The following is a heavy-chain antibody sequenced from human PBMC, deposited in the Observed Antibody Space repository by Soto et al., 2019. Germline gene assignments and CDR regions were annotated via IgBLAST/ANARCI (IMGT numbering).Heavy chain of an antibody. J-gene: IGHJ1*01. Sequence: EVQLVESGGGLVQPGGSLRLSCAASGFTFTDHSMNWVRQAPGKGLEWISYIAGSGSVIYYADSVKGRFTISRDNAKNSLYLQMDSLRLEDTAVYYCTRRFGSWGQGTGVTVSS. CDR2: IAGSGSVI. CDR3: TRRFGS. V-gene: IGHV3-48*01. D-gene: IGHD3-16*01. CDR1: GFTFTDHS.